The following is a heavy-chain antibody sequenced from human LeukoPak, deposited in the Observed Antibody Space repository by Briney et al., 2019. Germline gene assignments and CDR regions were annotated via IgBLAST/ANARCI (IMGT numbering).Heavy chain of an antibody. D-gene: IGHD2-2*01. CDR1: GYTFNTYG. CDR2: ISSSTGNT. CDR3: ARLPLGYCSGTSCLD. Sequence: GASVKVSCKASGYTFNTYGISWVRQAPGQGLEWMGWISSSTGNTKYTQKLQGRVTITTDTSTSTAYLELRNLRSDDTAVYYCARLPLGYCSGTSCLDWGQGTLVTVSS. J-gene: IGHJ4*02. V-gene: IGHV1-18*01.